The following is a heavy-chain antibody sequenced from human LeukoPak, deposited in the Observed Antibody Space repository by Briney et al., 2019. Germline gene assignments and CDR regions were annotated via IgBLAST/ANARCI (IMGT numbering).Heavy chain of an antibody. J-gene: IGHJ3*02. CDR1: GFTFSSYG. V-gene: IGHV3-33*01. CDR2: IWYDGSNK. D-gene: IGHD3-22*01. Sequence: PGGSLRLSCAASGFTFSSYGMRWVRQAPGKGLEWVAVIWYDGSNKYYADSVKGRFTISRDNSKNTLYLQMNSLRAEDTAVYYCARDPYDSSGYYLDAFDIWGQGTMVTVSS. CDR3: ARDPYDSSGYYLDAFDI.